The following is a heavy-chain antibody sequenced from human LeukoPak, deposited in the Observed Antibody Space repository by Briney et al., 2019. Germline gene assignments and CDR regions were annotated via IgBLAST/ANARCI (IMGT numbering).Heavy chain of an antibody. V-gene: IGHV4-34*01. CDR2: INHSGST. CDR3: ARGYGDYEPFDY. Sequence: SETLSLTCAVYGGSFSGYYWSWIRQPPGKGLEWIGEINHSGSTNYNPSLKSRVTISVDTSKNQSSLKLSSVTAADTAVYYCARGYGDYEPFDYWGQGTLVTVSS. D-gene: IGHD4-17*01. CDR1: GGSFSGYY. J-gene: IGHJ4*02.